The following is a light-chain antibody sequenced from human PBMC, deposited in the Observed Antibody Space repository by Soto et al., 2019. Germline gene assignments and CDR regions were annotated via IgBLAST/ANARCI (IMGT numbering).Light chain of an antibody. CDR1: QTITTY. CDR2: GAS. J-gene: IGKJ1*01. CDR3: QQSHSTPWT. V-gene: IGKV1-39*01. Sequence: DIQMTQSPSSLSASVGDRVTITCRASQTITTYLNWYQQKPGKAPLLLIYGASTFQSAVPSRFTGSGAGTDFTLTISSLQPEDFATYHCQQSHSTPWTFGQGTKVEIK.